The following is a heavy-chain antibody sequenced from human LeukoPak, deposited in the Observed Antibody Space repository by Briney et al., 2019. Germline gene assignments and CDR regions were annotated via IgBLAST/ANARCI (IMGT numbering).Heavy chain of an antibody. J-gene: IGHJ4*02. D-gene: IGHD2-21*01. V-gene: IGHV4-38-2*01. CDR3: ARAGWIIASGIDY. CDR1: GYSISRGYY. CDR2: SYYFGGT. Sequence: PSETLSLTCGVSGYSISRGYYWAWLRQPPGKGLEWIGTSYYFGGTYYNPSLESRVTISVDTSKNEFSLNLSSVTAADTAVYFCARAGWIIASGIDYWGQGALVTVSS.